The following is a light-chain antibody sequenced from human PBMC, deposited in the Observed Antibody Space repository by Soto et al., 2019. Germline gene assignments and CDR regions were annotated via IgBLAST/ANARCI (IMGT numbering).Light chain of an antibody. CDR2: KAS. J-gene: IGKJ1*01. CDR1: QSISSR. CDR3: QQYNSYSPWT. V-gene: IGKV1-5*03. Sequence: DIQMTQSPSTLSASVGDRVTITCRASQSISSRLAWYQQKPGKAPKLLIYKASSLESGVPSRFSGGGYGTEFTLTISSLQPDDFATYYCQQYNSYSPWTFGQGTKVEIK.